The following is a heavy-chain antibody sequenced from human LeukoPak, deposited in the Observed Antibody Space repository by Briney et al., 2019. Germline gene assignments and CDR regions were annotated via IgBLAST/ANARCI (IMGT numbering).Heavy chain of an antibody. J-gene: IGHJ4*02. Sequence: SETLSLTCNVSGGSISSYYWTWVRQPAGSGLEWIGRINAKGDINYNPSLKSRVTMSVDTSKNQFSPKMTSLTAPDTAVYFCAREGLDLWSGYLQDWGRGTLVTVSS. CDR2: INAKGDI. CDR1: GGSISSYY. D-gene: IGHD3-3*01. V-gene: IGHV4-4*07. CDR3: AREGLDLWSGYLQD.